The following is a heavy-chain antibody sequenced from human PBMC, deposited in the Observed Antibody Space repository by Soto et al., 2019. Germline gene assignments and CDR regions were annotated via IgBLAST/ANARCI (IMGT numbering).Heavy chain of an antibody. J-gene: IGHJ4*02. Sequence: QVQLLQSGAEVTKPGSSVKVSCKASGGTISTNVISWVRQAPGQGLEWMGEIMPIFAAPNNAQKFQGRLTITADTSTTTVYMELSSLTSEDTAVYFCATGARYCSGGSCYPDDWGQGTLVIVSS. V-gene: IGHV1-69*06. CDR2: IMPIFAAP. CDR1: GGTISTNV. CDR3: ATGARYCSGGSCYPDD. D-gene: IGHD2-15*01.